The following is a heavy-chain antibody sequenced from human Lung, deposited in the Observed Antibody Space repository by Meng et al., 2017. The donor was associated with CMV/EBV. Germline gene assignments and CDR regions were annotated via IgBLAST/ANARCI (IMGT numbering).Heavy chain of an antibody. CDR1: GYTFSNYD. CDR3: ARGQVQCSTINCHDYRFSGMDV. CDR2: MNPNRGNT. V-gene: IGHV1-8*01. J-gene: IGHJ6*02. Sequence: ASXXVSXKASGYTFSNYDIIWVRQASGQGLEWVGWMNPNRGNTAYAQKFQGRVTMTRDTSTSIAYMELSSLRSGDTAVYYCARGQVQCSTINCHDYRFSGMDVWXPGTXVTVSS. D-gene: IGHD2/OR15-2a*01.